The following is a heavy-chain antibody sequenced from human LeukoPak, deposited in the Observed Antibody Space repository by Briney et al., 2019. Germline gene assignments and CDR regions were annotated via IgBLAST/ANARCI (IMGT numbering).Heavy chain of an antibody. V-gene: IGHV4-59*01. CDR1: GGSLSSYY. D-gene: IGHD5-24*01. Sequence: KPSETLSGTFTVSGGSLSSYYWSWIRQPPGKGLEWIGYFYYSGSTNYNPSLKSRVTISVDTSKNQLSLKLSSVTAADTAVYYCARDRMAGDYWGQGTLVTVSS. CDR3: ARDRMAGDY. CDR2: FYYSGST. J-gene: IGHJ4*02.